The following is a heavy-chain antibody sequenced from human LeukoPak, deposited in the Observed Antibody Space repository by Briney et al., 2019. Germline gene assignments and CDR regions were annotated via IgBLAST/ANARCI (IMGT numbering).Heavy chain of an antibody. CDR3: ASPGIAVAGPFDY. V-gene: IGHV1-69*13. Sequence: SVKVSCKASVGTFSSYAISWVRQAPRQPLEWMGGIIPIFGTANYAQKFQGRVTITADESTSTAYMELSSLRSEDTAVYCCASPGIAVAGPFDYWGQGTLVTVSS. CDR1: VGTFSSYA. D-gene: IGHD6-19*01. CDR2: IIPIFGTA. J-gene: IGHJ4*02.